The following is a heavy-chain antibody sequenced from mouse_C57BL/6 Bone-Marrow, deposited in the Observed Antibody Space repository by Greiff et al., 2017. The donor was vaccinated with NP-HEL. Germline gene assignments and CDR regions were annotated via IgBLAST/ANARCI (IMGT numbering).Heavy chain of an antibody. D-gene: IGHD1-1*01. Sequence: QVQLQQSGAELVRPGASVTLSCKASGYTFTDYEMHWVKQTPVHGLEWIGAIDPETGGTAYNQKFKGKAILTADKSSSTAYMELLSLTSEDSAVYYCTRPPSTVVATDYAMDYWGQGTSVTVSS. CDR2: IDPETGGT. CDR1: GYTFTDYE. CDR3: TRPPSTVVATDYAMDY. V-gene: IGHV1-15*01. J-gene: IGHJ4*01.